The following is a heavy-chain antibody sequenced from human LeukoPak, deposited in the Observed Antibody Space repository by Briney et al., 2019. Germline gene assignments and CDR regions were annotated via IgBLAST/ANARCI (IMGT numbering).Heavy chain of an antibody. V-gene: IGHV3-33*01. Sequence: GGSLRLSCAASGFTFRTYGMHWVRQTPGKGLEWVAFLWFDGSHQYYADSVRGRFIISRDNSNNTLYLQMNSLRADDTAVYYCARASNYCSGGSCYPTAADYWGQGTLVTVSS. CDR1: GFTFRTYG. D-gene: IGHD2-15*01. J-gene: IGHJ4*02. CDR3: ARASNYCSGGSCYPTAADY. CDR2: LWFDGSHQ.